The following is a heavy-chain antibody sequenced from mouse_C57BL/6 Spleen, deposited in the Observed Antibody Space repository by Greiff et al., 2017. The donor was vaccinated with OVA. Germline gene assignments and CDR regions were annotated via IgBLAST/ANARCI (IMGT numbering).Heavy chain of an antibody. CDR2: IDPSDSYT. Sequence: VQLQQPGAELVMPGASVKLSCKASGYTFTSYWMHWVKQRPGQGLELIGEIDPSDSYTNYNQKFKGKSTLTVDKSSSTAYMQLSSLTSEDSAVYYCAVYYYGSDAAWFAYWGQGTLVTVSA. CDR3: AVYYYGSDAAWFAY. D-gene: IGHD1-1*01. CDR1: GYTFTSYW. J-gene: IGHJ3*01. V-gene: IGHV1-69*01.